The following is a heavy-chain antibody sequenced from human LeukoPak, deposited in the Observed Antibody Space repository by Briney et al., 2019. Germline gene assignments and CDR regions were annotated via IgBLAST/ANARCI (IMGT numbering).Heavy chain of an antibody. CDR2: FDPEDGET. V-gene: IGHV1-24*01. Sequence: GASVKVSCKVSGYTLTELSMHWVRQAPGKGLERMGGFDPEDGETIYAQKFQGRVTMTEDTSTDTAYMELSSLRSEDTAVYYCATGVAAYYYFDYWGQGTLVTVSS. CDR1: GYTLTELS. D-gene: IGHD6-13*01. CDR3: ATGVAAYYYFDY. J-gene: IGHJ4*02.